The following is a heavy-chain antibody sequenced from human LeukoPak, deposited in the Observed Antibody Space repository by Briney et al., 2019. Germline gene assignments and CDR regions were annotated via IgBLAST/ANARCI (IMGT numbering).Heavy chain of an antibody. CDR2: ISAYNGNT. J-gene: IGHJ4*02. CDR1: GYTFTSYG. Sequence: ASVEVSCKASGYTFTSYGISWVRQAPGQGLEWMGWISAYNGNTNYAQKLQGRVTMTTDTSTSTAYMELRSLRSDDTAVYYCARAGTWSYDYVWGSYRYNFDYWGQGTLVTVSS. D-gene: IGHD3-16*02. V-gene: IGHV1-18*01. CDR3: ARAGTWSYDYVWGSYRYNFDY.